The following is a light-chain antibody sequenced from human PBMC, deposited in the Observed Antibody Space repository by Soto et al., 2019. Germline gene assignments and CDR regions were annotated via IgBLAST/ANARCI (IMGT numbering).Light chain of an antibody. CDR1: GSDVGGYNF. CDR3: ASYAGGNQV. V-gene: IGLV2-8*01. J-gene: IGLJ1*01. Sequence: QSALTQPPSASGSPGQSVTISCTGTGSDVGGYNFVSWYQHHPGKAPKHMIYEVTRRPSGVPDRFYGSKSVKTASLTVSGLLAEDEADYYCASYAGGNQVFGTGTKLTVL. CDR2: EVT.